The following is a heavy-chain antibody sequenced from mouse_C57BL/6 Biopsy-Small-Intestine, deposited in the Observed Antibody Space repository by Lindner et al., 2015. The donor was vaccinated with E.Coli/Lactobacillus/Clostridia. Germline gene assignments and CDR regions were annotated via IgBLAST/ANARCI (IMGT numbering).Heavy chain of an antibody. J-gene: IGHJ4*01. CDR1: GGTFSNYA. CDR2: IIPVFETP. CDR3: ARSSGWYSGFDF. Sequence: SVKVSCKTSGGTFSNYALSWVRQAPGQGLEWMGGIIPVFETPKHAQKFQGRVTISADESTSTGYMDLSSLTSEDTAIYYCARSSGWYSGFDFWGQGTLVTVSS. V-gene: IGHV1-81*01. D-gene: IGHD1-1*02.